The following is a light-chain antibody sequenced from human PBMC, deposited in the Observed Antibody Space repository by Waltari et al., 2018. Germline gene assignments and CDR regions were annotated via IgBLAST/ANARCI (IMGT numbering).Light chain of an antibody. CDR2: DVT. V-gene: IGLV2-11*01. Sequence: QSALTQPRSVSGSPGQSVTISCTGTSSDVGGYNYVYWYQHHPGKAPKLMIYDVTKRPSGVPDRFSGSKSGNAASLTISGLQAEDEADYYCCSYAGSYTLLFGGGTKLTVL. J-gene: IGLJ3*02. CDR1: SSDVGGYNY. CDR3: CSYAGSYTLL.